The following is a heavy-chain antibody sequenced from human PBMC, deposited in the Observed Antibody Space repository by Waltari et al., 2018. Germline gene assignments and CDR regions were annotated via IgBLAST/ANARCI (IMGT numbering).Heavy chain of an antibody. CDR3: ARGGSSGYGDAFDI. CDR1: GGSISSYY. V-gene: IGHV4-59*01. Sequence: VQLQESGPGLVKPSETLSLTCTVSGGSISSYYWSWIRQPPGKGLEWIGYIYYSGSTNYNPSLKSRVTISVDTSKNQFSLKLSSVTAADTAVYYCARGGSSGYGDAFDIWGQGTMVTVSS. J-gene: IGHJ3*02. D-gene: IGHD3-22*01. CDR2: IYYSGST.